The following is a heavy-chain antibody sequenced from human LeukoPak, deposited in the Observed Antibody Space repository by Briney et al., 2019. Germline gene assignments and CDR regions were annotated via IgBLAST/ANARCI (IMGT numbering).Heavy chain of an antibody. D-gene: IGHD2-2*01. Sequence: PGGSLRLSCAASGFTFSSYSMNWVRQAPGKGLEWVSSISSSSYIYYADSVKGRFTISRDNAKNSLYLQMNSLRAEDTAVYYCARVSSTSSNAFDIWGQGTMVTVSS. V-gene: IGHV3-21*01. J-gene: IGHJ3*02. CDR3: ARVSSTSSNAFDI. CDR1: GFTFSSYS. CDR2: ISSSSYI.